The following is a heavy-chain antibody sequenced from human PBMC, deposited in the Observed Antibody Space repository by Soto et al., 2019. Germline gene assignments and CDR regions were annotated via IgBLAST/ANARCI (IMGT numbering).Heavy chain of an antibody. CDR3: ARDMRTLWSTGYYYGMDV. CDR1: SYTFTSYG. J-gene: IGHJ6*02. V-gene: IGHV1-18*01. D-gene: IGHD3-10*01. CDR2: ISGFNGNT. Sequence: QVQLVQSGAEVKKPGASVKVSCKASSYTFTSYGINWVRQAPGQGLEWMGWISGFNGNTNYAQKLQGRVTMTTDTSTSTAYMEVRSLRSDDTAVYYWARDMRTLWSTGYYYGMDVWGQGTTVTVSS.